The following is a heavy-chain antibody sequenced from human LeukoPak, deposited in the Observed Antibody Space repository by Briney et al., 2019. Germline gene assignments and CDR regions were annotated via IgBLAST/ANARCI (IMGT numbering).Heavy chain of an antibody. J-gene: IGHJ4*02. V-gene: IGHV4-59*08. CDR1: GGSISSYY. D-gene: IGHD6-19*01. CDR3: ARQLRGEAVAGHLQPFDY. Sequence: PSETLSLTCTVSGGSISSYYWNWIRQPPGKGLEWIGYIYYSGSTNYNPSLKSRVTISVDTSKNQFSLKLSSVTAADTAVYFCARQLRGEAVAGHLQPFDYWGQGTLVTDPS. CDR2: IYYSGST.